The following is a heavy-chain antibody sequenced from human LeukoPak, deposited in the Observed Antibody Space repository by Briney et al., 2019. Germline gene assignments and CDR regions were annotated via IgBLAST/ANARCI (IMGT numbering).Heavy chain of an antibody. D-gene: IGHD1-26*01. CDR3: ARERQWEPTTSDAFDI. Sequence: SETLSLTCTVSDGSISSYYWSLIRQPAGKGLEWIGRIYTSGSTNYNPSLKSRVTMSVDTSKNQFSLKLSSVTAADTAVYYCARERQWEPTTSDAFDIWGQGTMVTVSS. CDR1: DGSISSYY. J-gene: IGHJ3*02. CDR2: IYTSGST. V-gene: IGHV4-4*07.